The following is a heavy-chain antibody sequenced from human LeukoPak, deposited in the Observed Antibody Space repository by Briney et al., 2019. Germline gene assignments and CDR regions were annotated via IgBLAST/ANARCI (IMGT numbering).Heavy chain of an antibody. CDR2: IGTAGDI. CDR3: ARATYSSTWYSRYFDL. V-gene: IGHV3-13*01. J-gene: IGHJ2*01. D-gene: IGHD6-13*01. CDR1: GFTFSSYD. Sequence: GGSLTLSCAASGFTFSSYDMHWVRQATGKGLEWVSGIGTAGDIYYPGSVKGRFTISRADAKKSLYLQMNSLRAGDTAVYYCARATYSSTWYSRYFDLWGRGTLVTVSS.